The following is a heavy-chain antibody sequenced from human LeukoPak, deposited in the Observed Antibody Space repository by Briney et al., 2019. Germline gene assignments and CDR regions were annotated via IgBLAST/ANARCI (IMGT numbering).Heavy chain of an antibody. D-gene: IGHD3-3*01. CDR3: ARVFRPSLTVFIIRGAFDI. CDR2: ISYDGSNK. Sequence: GRSLRLSCAASGFTFSSYAMHWVRQAPGKGLEWVAVISYDGSNKYYADSVKGRFTISRDNSKNTLYLQMNGLRAEDTAVYYCARVFRPSLTVFIIRGAFDIWGQGTMVTVSS. J-gene: IGHJ3*02. V-gene: IGHV3-30-3*01. CDR1: GFTFSSYA.